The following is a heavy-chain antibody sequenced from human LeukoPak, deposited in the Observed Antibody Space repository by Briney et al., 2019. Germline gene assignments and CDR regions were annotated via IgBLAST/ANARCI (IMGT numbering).Heavy chain of an antibody. Sequence: GGSLRLSCAASGFTVSNNYMSWVRQAPGKGLEWVSVIYSDGTTYYADSVKGRFTISRDNSKNTLYLQMNSLRAEDTAVYYCARDQSMDVWGQGTTVTVSS. CDR1: GFTVSNNY. CDR2: IYSDGTT. CDR3: ARDQSMDV. J-gene: IGHJ6*02. V-gene: IGHV3-66*01.